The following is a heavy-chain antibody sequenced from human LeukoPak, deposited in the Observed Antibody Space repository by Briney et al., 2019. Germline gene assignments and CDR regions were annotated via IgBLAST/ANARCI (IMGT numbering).Heavy chain of an antibody. CDR2: GDYSGGT. J-gene: IGHJ4*02. V-gene: IGHV4-39*07. D-gene: IGHD6-19*01. Sequence: PSETLSLTCTVSGDSFSSVTDYWAWIRQPPGKGLEWIASGDYSGGTYYNPSLESRVTISADMSKNQFSLKLTSVTGADTAVYYCAGERGEEYSSGWYKRNYFDNWGQGIRVTVSS. CDR3: AGERGEEYSSGWYKRNYFDN. CDR1: GDSFSSVTDY.